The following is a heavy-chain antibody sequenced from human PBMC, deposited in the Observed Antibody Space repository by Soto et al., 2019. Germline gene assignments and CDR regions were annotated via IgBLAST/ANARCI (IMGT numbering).Heavy chain of an antibody. CDR1: GFTFSSYA. V-gene: IGHV3-23*01. J-gene: IGHJ4*02. Sequence: EVQLLESGGGLVQPGESLRLSCAASGFTFSSYAMSWVRQAPGKGLEWVSVISGSDDSTYYADSVKGRFTISRDNSTNTLYLQMNSLRAEDTAVYYCAKRSSSSTFDYWGQGTLVPVSS. CDR3: AKRSSSSTFDY. D-gene: IGHD6-6*01. CDR2: ISGSDDST.